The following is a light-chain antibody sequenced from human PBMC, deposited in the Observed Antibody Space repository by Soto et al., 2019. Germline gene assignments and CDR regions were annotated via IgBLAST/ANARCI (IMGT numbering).Light chain of an antibody. CDR1: QSISTY. CDR2: KAS. CDR3: QHYASFSGT. Sequence: DIQMTQSPSTLSASVGDRVAITCRASQSISTYLAWYQQKPGKAPKLLIYKASSLESGVPSRFSGSGSGAEFTLTISSLQPDDFATYYCQHYASFSGTFGQGTKVDIK. V-gene: IGKV1-5*03. J-gene: IGKJ1*01.